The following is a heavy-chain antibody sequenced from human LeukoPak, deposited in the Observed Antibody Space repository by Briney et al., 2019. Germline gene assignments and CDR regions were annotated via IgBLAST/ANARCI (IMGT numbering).Heavy chain of an antibody. V-gene: IGHV1-2*06. CDR3: ARVSVIFNWFDP. CDR2: INPNSGGT. Sequence: ASVKVSCKASGYTFTGYYMHWVRQAPGQGLEWMGRINPNSGGTNYAQKFQGRVTMTRDTSISTAYMELSRLRSDDTAVYYCARVSVIFNWFDPWGQGTLVTVSS. J-gene: IGHJ5*02. CDR1: GYTFTGYY. D-gene: IGHD2-21*01.